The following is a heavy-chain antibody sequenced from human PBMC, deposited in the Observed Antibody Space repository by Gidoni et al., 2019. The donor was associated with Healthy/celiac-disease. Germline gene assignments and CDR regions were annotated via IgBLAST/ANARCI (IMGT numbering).Heavy chain of an antibody. Sequence: EVQLLESGGGLVQPGGSLRLSCAASGFTFSSYAMSWVRQAPGKGLEWVSAISGSGGSTYYADSVKGRFTISRDNSKNTLYLQMNSLRAEDTAVYYCAKERYYYDSSGYYDGYWGQGTLVTVSS. CDR2: ISGSGGST. V-gene: IGHV3-23*01. CDR1: GFTFSSYA. CDR3: AKERYYYDSSGYYDGY. J-gene: IGHJ4*02. D-gene: IGHD3-22*01.